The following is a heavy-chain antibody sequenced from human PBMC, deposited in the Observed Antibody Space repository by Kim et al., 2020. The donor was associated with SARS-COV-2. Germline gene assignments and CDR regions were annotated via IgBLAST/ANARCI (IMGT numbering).Heavy chain of an antibody. J-gene: IGHJ4*02. D-gene: IGHD3-10*01. CDR3: ARVNSLGYGSGSYYRGGYFDY. CDR1: GFTVSSKY. V-gene: IGHV3-53*01. CDR2: IYSGGST. Sequence: GESLRLSCAASGFTVSSKYMRWVRQAPGKGLEWVSVIYSGGSTYYADSVKGRFTISRDNSKNTLYLQMNSLRAEDTAVYYCARVNSLGYGSGSYYRGGYFDYWGQGTLVTVSS.